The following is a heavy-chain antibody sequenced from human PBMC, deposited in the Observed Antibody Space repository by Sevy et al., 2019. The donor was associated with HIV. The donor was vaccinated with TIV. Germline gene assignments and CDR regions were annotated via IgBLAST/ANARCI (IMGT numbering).Heavy chain of an antibody. CDR1: GFNFSNYS. Sequence: GGSLRLSCAVSGFNFSNYSMGWVRQAPGKGLEWVSSISSSGSYIYYSDSLKGRITISRDNAKNSVYLQMNSLRAEDTAVYYCASQFDYWGQGTLVTVSS. CDR2: ISSSGSYI. J-gene: IGHJ4*02. V-gene: IGHV3-21*01. CDR3: ASQFDY.